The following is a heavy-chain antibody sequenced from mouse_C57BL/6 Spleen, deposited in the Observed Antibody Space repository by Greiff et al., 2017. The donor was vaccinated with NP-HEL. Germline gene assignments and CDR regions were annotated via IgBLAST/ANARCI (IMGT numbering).Heavy chain of an antibody. J-gene: IGHJ1*03. D-gene: IGHD1-1*01. CDR2: ISSGGSYT. CDR1: GFTFSSYG. Sequence: EVQRVESGGDLVKPGGSLKLSCAASGFTFSSYGMSWVRQTPDKRLEWVATISSGGSYTYYPDSVKGRFTISRDNAKNTLYLQMSSLKSEDTAMYYCASYYYGSSSWYFDVWGTGTTVTVSS. V-gene: IGHV5-6*01. CDR3: ASYYYGSSSWYFDV.